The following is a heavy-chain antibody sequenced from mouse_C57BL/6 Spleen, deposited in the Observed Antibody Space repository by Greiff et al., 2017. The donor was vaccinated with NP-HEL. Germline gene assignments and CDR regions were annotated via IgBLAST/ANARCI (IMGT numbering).Heavy chain of an antibody. CDR3: AREGYGSNPYWYFDV. CDR2: INYDGSST. Sequence: EVKLMESEGGLVQPGSSMKLSCTASGFTFSDYYMAWVRQVPEKGLEWVANINYDGSSTYYLDSLKSRFIISRDNAKNILYLQMSSLKSEDTATYYCAREGYGSNPYWYFDVWGTGTTVTVSS. D-gene: IGHD1-1*01. V-gene: IGHV5-16*01. CDR1: GFTFSDYY. J-gene: IGHJ1*03.